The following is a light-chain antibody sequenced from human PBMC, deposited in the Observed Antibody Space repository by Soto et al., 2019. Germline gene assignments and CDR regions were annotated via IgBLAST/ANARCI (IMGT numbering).Light chain of an antibody. CDR2: RAS. CDR3: QEYGGHCT. J-gene: IGKJ2*02. Sequence: DIQMTQSPSTLSASLGDRVTITCRASQSISSRLAWYQQKPGKAPKLLICRASTIESGVPSSFSGSGSGTEFTLTISRLQHDDFETYCYQEYGGHCTFGQGTKLEIK. CDR1: QSISSR. V-gene: IGKV1-5*03.